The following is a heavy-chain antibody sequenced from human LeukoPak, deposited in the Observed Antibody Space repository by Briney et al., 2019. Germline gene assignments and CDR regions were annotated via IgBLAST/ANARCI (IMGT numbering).Heavy chain of an antibody. D-gene: IGHD4-4*01. CDR2: ISSSSSYI. Sequence: PGGSLRLSCAASGFTFSDYYMSWIRQAPGKGLEWVSSISSSSSYIYYADSVKGRFTISRDNAKNSLYLQMNSLRAEDTAVYYCARDKSYSNWGFDYWGQGTLVTVSS. CDR1: GFTFSDYY. CDR3: ARDKSYSNWGFDY. V-gene: IGHV3-11*06. J-gene: IGHJ4*02.